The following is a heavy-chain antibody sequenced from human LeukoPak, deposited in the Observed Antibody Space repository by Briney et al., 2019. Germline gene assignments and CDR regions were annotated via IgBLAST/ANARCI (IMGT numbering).Heavy chain of an antibody. V-gene: IGHV4-38-2*01. D-gene: IGHD1-1*01. CDR3: ARVNWNPDY. CDR1: GYSISRGYH. J-gene: IGHJ4*02. Sequence: SETLSLTCAVSGYSISRGYHWGWIRQPPGKGLEWIGSIHHSGSTYYNSSLKSRVTISVDTSKNQFSLKVSSVTAADTALYYFARVNWNPDYWGQGTLVTVSS. CDR2: IHHSGST.